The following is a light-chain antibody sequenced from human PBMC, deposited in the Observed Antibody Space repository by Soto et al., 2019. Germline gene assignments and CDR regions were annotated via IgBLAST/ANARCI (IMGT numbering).Light chain of an antibody. V-gene: IGKV1-39*01. CDR2: GAS. J-gene: IGKJ1*01. CDR1: QSISRY. CDR3: QQYNSYS. Sequence: DIQMTQSPSSLSASVGDRVTITCRASQSISRYLNWYQQKPGKAPKLLIYGASSLQRGVPSRFSGSGSGTEFTLTISSLQPDDFATYYCQQYNSYSFGQGTKVDIK.